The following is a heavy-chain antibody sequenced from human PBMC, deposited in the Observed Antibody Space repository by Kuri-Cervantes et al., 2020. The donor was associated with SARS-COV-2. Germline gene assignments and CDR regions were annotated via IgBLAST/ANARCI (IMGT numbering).Heavy chain of an antibody. CDR3: ARVSTYYGSSGSYEGDWAEYFQH. Sequence: ASVKVSCKASGYTFTTYGISWVRQAPGQGLEWIGWIKTSNGHTNYAQKFQGRVTMTTETSTSTAYMGLRSLRSHDTAVYYCARVSTYYGSSGSYEGDWAEYFQHWGQGTLVTVSS. V-gene: IGHV1-18*04. CDR2: IKTSNGHT. CDR1: GYTFTTYG. D-gene: IGHD3-22*01. J-gene: IGHJ1*01.